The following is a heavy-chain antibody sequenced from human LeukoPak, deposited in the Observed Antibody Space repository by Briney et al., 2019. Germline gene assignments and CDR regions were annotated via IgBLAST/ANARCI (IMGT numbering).Heavy chain of an antibody. Sequence: PGGSLRLSCAASGFTFSSYGMHWVRQAPGKGLEWVAFIRYDGSNKYYADSVKGRFTTSRDNSKNTLYLQMNSLRAEDTAVYYCAKDGGYYYDSSGYWYWGQGTLVTVSS. CDR1: GFTFSSYG. CDR3: AKDGGYYYDSSGYWY. D-gene: IGHD3-22*01. V-gene: IGHV3-30*02. CDR2: IRYDGSNK. J-gene: IGHJ4*02.